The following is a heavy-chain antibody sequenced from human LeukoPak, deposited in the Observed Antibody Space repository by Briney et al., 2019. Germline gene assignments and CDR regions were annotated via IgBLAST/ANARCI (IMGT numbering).Heavy chain of an antibody. J-gene: IGHJ3*02. V-gene: IGHV3-74*01. D-gene: IGHD3-16*01. CDR3: VREGDGDAFDI. Sequence: GGSLTLSCAVSGYTFSSYCMHWVRHAPAKGLVWVSRNNSDWSSTSYADSVKSRLTISRDNAKNTLYLQMNSLRAEDTAVYYCVREGDGDAFDIWGQGRLVTASS. CDR2: NNSDWSST. CDR1: GYTFSSYC.